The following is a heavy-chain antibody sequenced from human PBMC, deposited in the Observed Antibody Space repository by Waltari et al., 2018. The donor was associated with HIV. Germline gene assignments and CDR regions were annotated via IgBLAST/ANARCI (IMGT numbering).Heavy chain of an antibody. Sequence: EVQLVETGGGLIQPGGSLRLSCAASGFTVSSNYIRWVRQAPGKGLEWVSVIYSGGSTYYADSVKGRFTISRDNSKNTLYLQMNSLRAEDTAVYYCAREGSGSLIFMDVWGQGTTVTVSS. CDR1: GFTVSSNY. V-gene: IGHV3-53*02. J-gene: IGHJ6*02. D-gene: IGHD3-10*01. CDR2: IYSGGST. CDR3: AREGSGSLIFMDV.